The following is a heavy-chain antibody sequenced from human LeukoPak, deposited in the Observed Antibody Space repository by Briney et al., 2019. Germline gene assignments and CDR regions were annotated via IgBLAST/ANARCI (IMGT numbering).Heavy chain of an antibody. J-gene: IGHJ4*02. V-gene: IGHV4-59*08. CDR2: IYYSGST. CDR3: ARRLWFGELDY. D-gene: IGHD3-10*01. Sequence: SETLSLTCAASGGSISSYYRSWIRQPPGKGLEWIGYIYYSGSTNYNPSLKSRVTISVDTSKNQFSLKLSSVTAADTAVYYCARRLWFGELDYWGQGTLVTVSS. CDR1: GGSISSYY.